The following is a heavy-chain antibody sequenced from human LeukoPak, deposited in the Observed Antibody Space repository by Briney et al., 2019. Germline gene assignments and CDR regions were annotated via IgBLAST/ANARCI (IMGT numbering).Heavy chain of an antibody. CDR1: GFTFSSYS. CDR2: ISSSSSTI. V-gene: IGHV3-48*04. J-gene: IGHJ4*02. CDR3: ARDGGTVVRRGFDY. Sequence: GGSLRLSCAASGFTFSSYSMNWVRQAPGKGLEWVSYISSSSSTIYYADSVKGRFTISRDNAKNSLYLQMNSLRAEDTAVYYCARDGGTVVRRGFDYGGQEPRVTVPS. D-gene: IGHD4-23*01.